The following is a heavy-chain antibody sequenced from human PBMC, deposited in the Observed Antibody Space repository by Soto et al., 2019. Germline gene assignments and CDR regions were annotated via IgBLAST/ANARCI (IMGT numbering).Heavy chain of an antibody. D-gene: IGHD3-22*01. CDR1: GYTFTGYY. J-gene: IGHJ4*02. CDR2: INPNSGGT. V-gene: IGHV1-2*02. Sequence: ASVKVSCKASGYTFTGYYMHWVRQAPGQGLEWMGWINPNSGGTNYAQKFQGRVTMTRDTSISTAYMELSRLRSDDTAVYYCARLRDSSGYLDYWGQGTLVTAPQ. CDR3: ARLRDSSGYLDY.